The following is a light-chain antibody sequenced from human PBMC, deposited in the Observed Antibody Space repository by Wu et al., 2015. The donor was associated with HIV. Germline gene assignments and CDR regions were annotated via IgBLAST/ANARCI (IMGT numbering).Light chain of an antibody. CDR1: QGISNY. J-gene: IGKJ1*01. V-gene: IGKV1-27*01. Sequence: QSPSSLSASVGDRVTITCRANQGISNYLVWYQQKPGKVPKLLIYGASTLQSGVSSRFSGSGSGTDFTLTISSLQPEDVATYYCQKYFGDPWTFGQGTKVE. CDR3: QKYFGDPWT. CDR2: GAS.